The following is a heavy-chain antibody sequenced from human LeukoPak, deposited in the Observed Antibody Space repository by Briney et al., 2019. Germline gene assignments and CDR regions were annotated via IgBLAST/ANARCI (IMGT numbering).Heavy chain of an antibody. CDR2: ISYDGSNK. CDR1: GFTFSSYG. J-gene: IGHJ4*02. CDR3: AKFRGYYFDY. V-gene: IGHV3-30*18. Sequence: GGSLRLSCAASGFTFSSYGMHWVRQAPGKGLEWVAVISYDGSNKYYADSVKGRFTISRDNSKNTLYLQMNSLRAEDTAVYYCAKFRGYYFDYWGQGTLVTVSS.